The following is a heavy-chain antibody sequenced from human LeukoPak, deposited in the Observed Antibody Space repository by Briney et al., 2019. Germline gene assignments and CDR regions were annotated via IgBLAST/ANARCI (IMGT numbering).Heavy chain of an antibody. CDR1: GFTFSSYA. J-gene: IGHJ4*02. V-gene: IGHV3-30-3*01. CDR2: ISYDGSNK. D-gene: IGHD3-10*01. CDR3: ARSPGEITLVRGVDY. Sequence: PGGSLRLSCAASGFTFSSYAMHWVRQAPGKGLEWVAVISYDGSNKYYADSVKGRFTISRDNSKNTLYLQMNSLRAEDTAVYYCARSPGEITLVRGVDYWGQGTLVTVSS.